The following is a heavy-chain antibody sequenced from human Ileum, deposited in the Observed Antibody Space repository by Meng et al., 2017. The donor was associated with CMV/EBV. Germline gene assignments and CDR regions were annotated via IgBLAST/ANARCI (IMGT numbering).Heavy chain of an antibody. CDR2: ISGSGGTT. V-gene: IGHV3-23*01. Sequence: LSLSCAASGFIFSRYIMYWVRQAPGKGLEWVSAISGSGGTTYYADSVKGRFTISRDNSKNTLYLQMNSLRAEDTAIYYCAKNDGAFDPWGQGTLVTVSS. CDR1: GFIFSRYI. J-gene: IGHJ5*02. CDR3: AKNDGAFDP. D-gene: IGHD3-10*01.